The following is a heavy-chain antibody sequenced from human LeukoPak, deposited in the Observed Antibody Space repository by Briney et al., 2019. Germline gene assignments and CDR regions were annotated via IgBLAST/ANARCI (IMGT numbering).Heavy chain of an antibody. D-gene: IGHD6-19*01. J-gene: IGHJ5*02. V-gene: IGHV3-30-3*01. CDR1: GFTFSSYA. CDR2: ISYDGSNK. Sequence: GGSLRLSCAASGFTFSSYAMHWVRQAPGKGLEWVAVISYDGSNKYYADSVKGRFTISRDNSKNTLYLQMNSLRAEDTAVYYCARGMDSEAVAGTNWFDPWGQGTLVTVSS. CDR3: ARGMDSEAVAGTNWFDP.